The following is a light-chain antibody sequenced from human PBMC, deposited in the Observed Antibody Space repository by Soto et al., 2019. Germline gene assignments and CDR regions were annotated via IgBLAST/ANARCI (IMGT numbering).Light chain of an antibody. CDR3: QQYGSSPPYT. CDR2: GSS. J-gene: IGKJ2*01. Sequence: EVVLTQSPGTLSLSPGERATLSCRASQSVSNNYFAWYQQKPGQAPRLLIFGSSDRATGIPDRFSGSGSGTDFTLTISRLEPEDCAVYSCQQYGSSPPYTFGQGTKLEIK. CDR1: QSVSNNY. V-gene: IGKV3-20*01.